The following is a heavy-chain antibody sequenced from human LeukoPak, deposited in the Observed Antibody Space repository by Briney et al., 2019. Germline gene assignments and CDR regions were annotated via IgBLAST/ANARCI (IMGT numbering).Heavy chain of an antibody. Sequence: ASVKVSCKVSGYTLTELSMHWVRQAPGKGLEWMGGFDPEDGETIYAQKFQGRVTMTEDESSSTAYMELSSLRSEDTAVYYCARDKRAYYDILTGYQYYFDYWGQGTLVTVSS. CDR1: GYTLTELS. J-gene: IGHJ4*02. V-gene: IGHV1-24*01. D-gene: IGHD3-9*01. CDR2: FDPEDGET. CDR3: ARDKRAYYDILTGYQYYFDY.